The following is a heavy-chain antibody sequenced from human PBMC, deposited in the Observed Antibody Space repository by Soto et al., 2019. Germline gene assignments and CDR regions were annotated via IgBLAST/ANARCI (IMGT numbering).Heavy chain of an antibody. D-gene: IGHD6-19*01. CDR2: ISGSGGST. V-gene: IGHV3-23*01. CDR3: AKDRGFLIAVAGTIDY. J-gene: IGHJ4*02. Sequence: XXSLRLACAASGFTFSRCAMDWVRQAPGKGLEWVSAISGSGGSTYYADSVKGRFTISRDNSKNTLYLQMNSLRAEHTAVYYCAKDRGFLIAVAGTIDYWGQGTLVTVSS. CDR1: GFTFSRCA.